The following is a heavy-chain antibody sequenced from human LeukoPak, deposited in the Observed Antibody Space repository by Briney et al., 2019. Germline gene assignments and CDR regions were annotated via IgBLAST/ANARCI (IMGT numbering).Heavy chain of an antibody. V-gene: IGHV3-23*01. J-gene: IGHJ5*02. CDR1: GFIFCSFA. CDR3: AKEGGLQSLPYTWFDP. CDR2: ISGFAGSI. D-gene: IGHD5-24*01. Sequence: AGGSLRLSCAASGFIFCSFAMSWVRQAPEKGLEWVSSISGFAGSIYYADSVKGRFTISRDNSKNTLYLLMTSLRAEDTALYYCAKEGGLQSLPYTWFDPWGQGTLVTVST.